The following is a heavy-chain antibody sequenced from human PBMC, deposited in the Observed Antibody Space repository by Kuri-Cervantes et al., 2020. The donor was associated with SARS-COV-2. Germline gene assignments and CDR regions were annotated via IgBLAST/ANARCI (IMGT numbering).Heavy chain of an antibody. V-gene: IGHV4-31*03. CDR2: IYYNGIT. CDR1: GGSIRSGAYY. CDR3: ATDKPSYGGNGYLEL. J-gene: IGHJ1*01. Sequence: LRLSCSVSGGSIRSGAYYCHWIRHRPGKGLEWIGNIYYNGITYYNPSLKSRITISVDTSKNQFSLKLSSVTATDTAVYYWATDKPSYGGNGYLELWGQGTLVTVSS. D-gene: IGHD4-23*01.